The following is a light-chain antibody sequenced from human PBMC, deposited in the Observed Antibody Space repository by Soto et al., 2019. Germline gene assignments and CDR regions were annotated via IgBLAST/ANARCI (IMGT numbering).Light chain of an antibody. CDR3: QHYYSSPLT. V-gene: IGKV4-1*01. J-gene: IGKJ4*01. CDR1: QSVLYSSNNKNY. CDR2: WAS. Sequence: DIVMTQSPDSLAVSLGERATINCKSSQSVLYSSNNKNYLTWYKQKPGQPPKLLMYWASTRESGVPDRFSGSGSGTDFTLTISSLQAKDVAVYYCQHYYSSPLTFGGGTKVEIK.